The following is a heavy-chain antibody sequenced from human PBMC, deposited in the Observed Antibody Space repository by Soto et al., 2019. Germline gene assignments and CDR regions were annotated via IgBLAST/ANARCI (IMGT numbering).Heavy chain of an antibody. J-gene: IGHJ4*02. CDR1: GDAISSRSYY. Sequence: PSETLSLTCTVTGDAISSRSYYWGWIRQPPGKGLEWIGSIYYSGSTYNNPSLRSRVSMSIDTSKDQFSLKLKSVTAADTAVYYCARGSSSGYIYDFDYWGQGTLVTVSS. CDR2: IYYSGST. CDR3: ARGSSSGYIYDFDY. V-gene: IGHV4-39*01. D-gene: IGHD3-22*01.